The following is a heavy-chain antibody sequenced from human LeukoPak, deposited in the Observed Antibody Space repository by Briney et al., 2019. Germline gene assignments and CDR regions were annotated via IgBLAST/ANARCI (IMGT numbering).Heavy chain of an antibody. D-gene: IGHD6-19*01. V-gene: IGHV4-4*07. CDR1: GGSISNYY. Sequence: SETLSLTCTVSGGSISNYYWSWIRQPAGKGLEWIGRIYSSGTTNSSPSLKSRVTMSVDTSKNQFSLKLSSVTAADTAVYYCARGSAGWYSIDYWGQGIPVTVSS. CDR3: ARGSAGWYSIDY. CDR2: IYSSGTT. J-gene: IGHJ4*02.